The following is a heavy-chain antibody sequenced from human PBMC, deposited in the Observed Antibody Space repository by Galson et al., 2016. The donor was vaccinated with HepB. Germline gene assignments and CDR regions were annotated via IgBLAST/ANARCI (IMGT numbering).Heavy chain of an antibody. CDR3: ARIIRPFAEFDS. CDR2: ASQDGGKK. Sequence: SLRLSCAASGFTSSNHWMSWVRQAPGKGLEWVAGASQDGGKKDYLESVKGRFTISRDNAKNSLYLQMDNLRAEDTAVYYCARIIRPFAEFDSWGQGTLVTVAS. J-gene: IGHJ4*02. V-gene: IGHV3-7*01. CDR1: GFTSSNHW. D-gene: IGHD3-16*01.